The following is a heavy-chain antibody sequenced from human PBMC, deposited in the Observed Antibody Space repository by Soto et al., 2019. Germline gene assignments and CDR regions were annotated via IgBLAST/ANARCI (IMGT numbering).Heavy chain of an antibody. V-gene: IGHV3-30-3*01. Sequence: QVQLVESGGGVVQPGRSLRLSCAASGFTFSSYAMHWVRQAPGKGLEWVAVISYDGSNKYYADSVKGRFTISRDNSKNTLYLQMNSLRAEDTAVYYCARDPWAVDTAMATQRYGMDVWGQGTTVTVSS. CDR3: ARDPWAVDTAMATQRYGMDV. D-gene: IGHD5-18*01. CDR2: ISYDGSNK. CDR1: GFTFSSYA. J-gene: IGHJ6*02.